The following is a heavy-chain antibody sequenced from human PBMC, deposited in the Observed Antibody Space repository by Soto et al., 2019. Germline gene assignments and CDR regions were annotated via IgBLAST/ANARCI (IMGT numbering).Heavy chain of an antibody. CDR3: AKDLVSMLLWVGAVGFAY. CDR2: ISGSGGST. CDR1: GFTFSSYA. V-gene: IGHV3-23*01. D-gene: IGHD3-10*01. J-gene: IGHJ4*02. Sequence: EVQLLESGGGLVQPGGSLRLSCAASGFTFSSYAMSWVRQAPGKGLEWVSAISGSGGSTYYADSVKGRFTISRDNSKNTLYLPMNSLRAEDTAVYCCAKDLVSMLLWVGAVGFAYWGQGTLVTVSS.